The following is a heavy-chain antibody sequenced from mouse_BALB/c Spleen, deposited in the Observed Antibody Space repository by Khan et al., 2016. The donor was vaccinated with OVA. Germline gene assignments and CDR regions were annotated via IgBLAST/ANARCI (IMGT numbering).Heavy chain of an antibody. CDR3: AGPPTFPYSLDH. CDR2: INTFTGEP. D-gene: IGHD2-12*01. CDR1: GYTFTNYG. J-gene: IGHJ4*01. V-gene: IGHV9-3-1*01. Sequence: QIQLVQSGPEMKKPGETVKISCKASGYTFTNYGMNWVKQSPGKALKWMGWINTFTGEPTYADDFKGRFAFSLETSANTASLQINNLKNDDTATYFCAGPPTFPYSLDHWGQGTSVTVSS.